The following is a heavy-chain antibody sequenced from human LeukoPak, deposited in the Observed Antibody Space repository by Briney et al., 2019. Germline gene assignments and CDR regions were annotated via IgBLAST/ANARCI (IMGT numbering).Heavy chain of an antibody. Sequence: SETLSLTCAVYGGSFSGYYWSWIRQPPGKGLEWIGEINHSGSTNYNPSLKSRVTISVDTSKNQFSLKLSSVTAADTAVYYCASYIAAGTTTIEGDDYWGQGTLVTVSS. J-gene: IGHJ4*02. D-gene: IGHD6-13*01. V-gene: IGHV4-34*01. CDR1: GGSFSGYY. CDR3: ASYIAAGTTTIEGDDY. CDR2: INHSGST.